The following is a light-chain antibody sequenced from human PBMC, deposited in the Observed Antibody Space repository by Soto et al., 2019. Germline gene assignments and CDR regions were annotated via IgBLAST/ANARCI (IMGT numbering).Light chain of an antibody. CDR1: SSDIGAYNL. CDR2: EVN. Sequence: QSVLTQPASVSGSPGQSITISCTGTSSDIGAYNLVSWYQQHPGKAPKLMLYEVNIRPSGVSNRFSGSKSGNTASLTISGLQAEDEADYYCTSWTTSTTMIFGGGTKLTVL. J-gene: IGLJ2*01. CDR3: TSWTTSTTMI. V-gene: IGLV2-14*01.